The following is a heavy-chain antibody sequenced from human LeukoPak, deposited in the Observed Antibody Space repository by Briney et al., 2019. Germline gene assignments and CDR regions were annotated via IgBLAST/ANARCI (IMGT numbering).Heavy chain of an antibody. J-gene: IGHJ5*02. CDR1: GGSISNYY. D-gene: IGHD3-10*01. Sequence: SETLSLTCTVSGGSISNYYWSWIRQHPGKGLEWIGYIYYSGSTYYNPSLKSRVTISVDTSKNQFSLKLSSVTAADTAVYYCARAGGWFGELLLGWFDPWGQGTLVTVSS. CDR2: IYYSGST. V-gene: IGHV4-59*06. CDR3: ARAGGWFGELLLGWFDP.